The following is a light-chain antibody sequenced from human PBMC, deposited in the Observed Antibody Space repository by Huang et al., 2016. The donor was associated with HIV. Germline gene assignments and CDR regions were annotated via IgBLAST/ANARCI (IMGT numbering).Light chain of an antibody. CDR3: QQYFETPLT. Sequence: DIVMTQYPDSLAVSLGERATVNCKSSKTILSSSKNKNYLDWYQQKPGQPPKLLIYWASTRESGVPARFSGSGSGTDFTLTISSLQAEDVSVYYCQQYFETPLTFGGGTKVEIK. CDR1: KTILSSSKNKNY. CDR2: WAS. V-gene: IGKV4-1*01. J-gene: IGKJ4*01.